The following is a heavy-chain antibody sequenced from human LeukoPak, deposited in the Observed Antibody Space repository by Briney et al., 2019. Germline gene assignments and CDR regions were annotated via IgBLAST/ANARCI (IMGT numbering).Heavy chain of an antibody. V-gene: IGHV4-38-2*02. Sequence: SETLSLTCTVSGYSISSGYYWGWIRQPPGKGLGGIGSIYHSGSTYYNPSLKSRVTISVDTSKNQFSLKLSSVTAADTAVYYCARQREVRGVMSFDPWGQGTLVTVSS. CDR2: IYHSGST. J-gene: IGHJ5*02. CDR3: ARQREVRGVMSFDP. CDR1: GYSISSGYY. D-gene: IGHD3-10*01.